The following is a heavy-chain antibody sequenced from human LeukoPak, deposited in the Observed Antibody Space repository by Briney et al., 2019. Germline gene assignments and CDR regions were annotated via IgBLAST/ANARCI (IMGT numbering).Heavy chain of an antibody. Sequence: PGGSLRLSCAASGFTFSSYSMNWVRQAPGKGLEWVSYISSSSSTIYHADSVKGRFTISRDNSKNTLYLQMNSLRAEDTAVYYCAKDRRSNGDWGQGTLVTVSS. J-gene: IGHJ4*02. CDR1: GFTFSSYS. CDR3: AKDRRSNGD. D-gene: IGHD4-17*01. V-gene: IGHV3-48*01. CDR2: ISSSSSTI.